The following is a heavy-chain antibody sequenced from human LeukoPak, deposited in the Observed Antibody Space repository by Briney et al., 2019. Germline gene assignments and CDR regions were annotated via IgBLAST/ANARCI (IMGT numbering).Heavy chain of an antibody. D-gene: IGHD5-24*01. Sequence: GGSLRLSCTVSGFTVSSNSMSWVRQAPGKGLEWVSAISGSGGSTYYADSVKGRFTISRDNSKNTLYLQMNSLRAEDTAVYYCVKAVRDGYNYFDYWGQGTLVTVSS. CDR2: ISGSGGST. CDR3: VKAVRDGYNYFDY. J-gene: IGHJ4*02. CDR1: GFTVSSNS. V-gene: IGHV3-23*01.